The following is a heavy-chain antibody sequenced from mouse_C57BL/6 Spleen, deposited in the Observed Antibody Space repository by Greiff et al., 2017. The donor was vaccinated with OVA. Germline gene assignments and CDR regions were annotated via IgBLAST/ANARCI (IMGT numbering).Heavy chain of an antibody. Sequence: QVQLQQSGAELVRPGSSVKLSCKASGYTFTSYWMHWVKQRPIQGLEWIGNIDPSDSETHYNQKFKDKATLTVDKSSSTAYMQLSSLTSEDSAVYYCAREGTTVLAKVFDYWGQGTTLTVSS. V-gene: IGHV1-52*01. CDR3: AREGTTVLAKVFDY. CDR1: GYTFTSYW. D-gene: IGHD1-1*01. J-gene: IGHJ2*01. CDR2: IDPSDSET.